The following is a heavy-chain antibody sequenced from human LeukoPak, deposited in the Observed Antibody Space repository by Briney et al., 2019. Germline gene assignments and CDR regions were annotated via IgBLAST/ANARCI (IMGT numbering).Heavy chain of an antibody. V-gene: IGHV1-8*01. Sequence: ASVKVSCKTSGYTFTSYDINWVRQATGQGLEWMGWMNPNSGDTGYAQKFQDRVAMTRNTSKSTAYMELRGLSSEDTAVYYCARTRGYSLGYSDYWGQGALVTVSS. CDR2: MNPNSGDT. J-gene: IGHJ4*02. CDR1: GYTFTSYD. D-gene: IGHD5-18*01. CDR3: ARTRGYSLGYSDY.